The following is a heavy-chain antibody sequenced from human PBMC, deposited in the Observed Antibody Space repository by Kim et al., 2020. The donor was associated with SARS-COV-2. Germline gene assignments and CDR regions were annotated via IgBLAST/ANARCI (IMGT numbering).Heavy chain of an antibody. CDR1: GYTFNSYY. V-gene: IGHV1-46*02. CDR3: ARAYCSSTSCYSGDFDY. Sequence: ASVKVSCKASGYTFNSYYMHWVRQAPGQGLEWMGIINPSGGSTSYAQKFQGRVTMTRDTSTSTVYMELSSLRSEDTAVYYCARAYCSSTSCYSGDFDYWGQGTLVTVSS. D-gene: IGHD2-2*01. CDR2: INPSGGST. J-gene: IGHJ4*02.